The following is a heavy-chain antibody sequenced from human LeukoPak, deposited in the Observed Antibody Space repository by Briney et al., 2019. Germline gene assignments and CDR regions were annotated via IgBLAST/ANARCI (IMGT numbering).Heavy chain of an antibody. Sequence: ASVKVSCKASGYTLTGYDMHWVRQAPGQGLEWMGWINPNSSGTNYAQKFLGRVTMTRDTSITTAYMELSSLRSEDTAVYYCARGLGSSSYYRVWGQGTLVTVSS. D-gene: IGHD6-13*01. J-gene: IGHJ1*01. CDR1: GYTLTGYD. CDR3: ARGLGSSSYYRV. CDR2: INPNSSGT. V-gene: IGHV1-2*02.